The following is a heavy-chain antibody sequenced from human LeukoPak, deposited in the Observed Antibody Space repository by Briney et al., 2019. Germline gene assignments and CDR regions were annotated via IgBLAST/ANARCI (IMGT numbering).Heavy chain of an antibody. J-gene: IGHJ4*02. V-gene: IGHV3-23*01. CDR1: GFTFSSYP. CDR2: ISGSGGST. CDR3: AKDRLGYSSGFFDY. D-gene: IGHD6-19*01. Sequence: GGSLSLPWAASGFTFSSYPMSGFRQAPGKGLEWVPAISGSGGSTYYADSVKGRFTISRDNSKNTLYLQMNSLRAEDTAVYYCAKDRLGYSSGFFDYWGQGTLVTVSS.